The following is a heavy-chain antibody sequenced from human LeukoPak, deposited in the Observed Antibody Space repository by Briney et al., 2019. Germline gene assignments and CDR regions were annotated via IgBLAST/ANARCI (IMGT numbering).Heavy chain of an antibody. CDR3: ARDSVGATGRFFDY. Sequence: QPGGSLRLSCAASGFTFSSYSMNWVRQAPGKGLEWVSYISSSSTICYADSVKGRFTISRDNAKNSLYLQMNSLRAEDTAVYYCARDSVGATGRFFDYWGQGTLVTVSS. CDR1: GFTFSSYS. J-gene: IGHJ4*02. CDR2: ISSSSTI. D-gene: IGHD1-26*01. V-gene: IGHV3-48*01.